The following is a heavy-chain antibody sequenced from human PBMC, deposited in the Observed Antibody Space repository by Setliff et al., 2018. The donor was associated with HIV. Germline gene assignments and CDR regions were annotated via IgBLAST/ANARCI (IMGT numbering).Heavy chain of an antibody. CDR1: GGSISTNNW. CDR2: IYHSGST. D-gene: IGHD3-3*01. V-gene: IGHV4-4*02. CDR3: ARRLQFLEFLHGVGGLDV. J-gene: IGHJ6*02. Sequence: SETLSLTCAVSGGSISTNNWWSWVRQPPGKGLEWIGEIYHSGSTNYNPSLKSRVTISLDRSKTQFSLKLSSVTAADTAVYYCARRLQFLEFLHGVGGLDVWGQGTTVTVSS.